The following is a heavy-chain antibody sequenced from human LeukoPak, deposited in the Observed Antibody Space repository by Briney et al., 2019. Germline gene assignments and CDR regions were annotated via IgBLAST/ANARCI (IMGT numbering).Heavy chain of an antibody. CDR1: GDSVSSNSYA. CDR2: TYYSSKWNN. CDR3: ARDRLRAAMGFDP. Sequence: SQTLSLTCAISGDSVSSNSYAWNWIRQSPSKGLEWLGRTYYSSKWNNDDAVSVKSRITINPDTSKNQFSLQLNSVTPEATAVYYWARDRLRAAMGFDPWGQGTLVTVSS. D-gene: IGHD2-2*01. V-gene: IGHV6-1*01. J-gene: IGHJ5*02.